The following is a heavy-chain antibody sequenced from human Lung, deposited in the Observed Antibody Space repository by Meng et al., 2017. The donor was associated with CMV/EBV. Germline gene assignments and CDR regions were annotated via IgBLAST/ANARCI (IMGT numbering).Heavy chain of an antibody. CDR2: INPNSGGT. Sequence: ESLKISXAASGFTFTGYFMHWVRQAPGQGLEWMGWINPNSGGTNYAQKFQGRVIMTWDTSISSAYMQLSRLTSNDTAVFYCARGGLSTALPEAPSSSSIDNWGQGTLVTVSS. D-gene: IGHD2/OR15-2a*01. J-gene: IGHJ4*02. CDR3: ARGGLSTALPEAPSSSSIDN. CDR1: GFTFTGYF. V-gene: IGHV1-2*02.